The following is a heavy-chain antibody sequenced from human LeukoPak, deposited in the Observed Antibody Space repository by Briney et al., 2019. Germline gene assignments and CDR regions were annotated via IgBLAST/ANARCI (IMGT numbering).Heavy chain of an antibody. CDR2: IYHSGST. D-gene: IGHD3-10*01. Sequence: PSETLSLTCTVSGYSISSGYYWGWIRQPPGKGLEWIGSIYHSGSTYYNPSLKSRVTISVDTSKNQFSLKLSSVTAADTAVYYCARDLRYYGSGSYYNPLFDYWGQGTLVTVSS. V-gene: IGHV4-38-2*02. CDR3: ARDLRYYGSGSYYNPLFDY. CDR1: GYSISSGYY. J-gene: IGHJ4*02.